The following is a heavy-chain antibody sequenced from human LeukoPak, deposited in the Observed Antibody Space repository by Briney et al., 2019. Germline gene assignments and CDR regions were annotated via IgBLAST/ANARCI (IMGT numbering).Heavy chain of an antibody. CDR3: AALRHLGSLFLEDY. J-gene: IGHJ4*02. CDR1: GFTFTSSA. Sequence: TSVKVSCKASGFTFTSSAMQWLRQARGQRLEWIGWIVVGSGNTNYAQKFQERVTITRDMSTSTAYMELSSLRSEDTAVYYCAALRHLGSLFLEDYWGQGTLVTVSS. D-gene: IGHD3-3*01. CDR2: IVVGSGNT. V-gene: IGHV1-58*02.